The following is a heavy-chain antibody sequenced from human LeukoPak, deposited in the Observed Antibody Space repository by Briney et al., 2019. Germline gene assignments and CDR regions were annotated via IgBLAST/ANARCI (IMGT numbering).Heavy chain of an antibody. Sequence: GGSLRLSCAASGFTFSSYWMSWVRQAPGKGLEWVSSISSTGEYTYYTGSVKGRFTISRDNSKNTLYLHMNSLRGEDTAVYYCAKDRPNYYGSDGHYYRRNGDYWGQGTLVTVSS. D-gene: IGHD3-22*01. CDR3: AKDRPNYYGSDGHYYRRNGDY. J-gene: IGHJ4*02. CDR2: ISSTGEYT. V-gene: IGHV3-23*01. CDR1: GFTFSSYW.